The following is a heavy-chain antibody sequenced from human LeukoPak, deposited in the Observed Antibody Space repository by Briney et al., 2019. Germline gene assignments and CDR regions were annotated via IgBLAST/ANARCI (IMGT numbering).Heavy chain of an antibody. Sequence: PSETLSLTCTVSGGSISSYYWSWIRQPPGKGLEWIGYIYYSGSTNHNPSLKSRVAISVDTSKNQFSLKLSSVTAADTAVYYCARGPWGPNGAIDYWGQGTLVTVSS. CDR2: IYYSGST. D-gene: IGHD3-16*01. CDR3: ARGPWGPNGAIDY. CDR1: GGSISSYY. J-gene: IGHJ4*02. V-gene: IGHV4-59*01.